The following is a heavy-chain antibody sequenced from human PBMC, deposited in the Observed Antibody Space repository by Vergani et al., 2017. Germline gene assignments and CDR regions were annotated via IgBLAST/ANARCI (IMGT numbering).Heavy chain of an antibody. D-gene: IGHD5-18*01. CDR2: ISGSGGSK. J-gene: IGHJ4*02. CDR3: AKDKRYSYGPERESYYFDY. Sequence: EVQLLESGGGLVQPGGSLRLSCAASGFTFSSYAMSWVRQAPGKGLEWVSAISGSGGSKYYADSVKGRFTISRDNSKTTRYLQMNSLRAEDTAVYYCAKDKRYSYGPERESYYFDYWGQGTLVTVSS. CDR1: GFTFSSYA. V-gene: IGHV3-23*01.